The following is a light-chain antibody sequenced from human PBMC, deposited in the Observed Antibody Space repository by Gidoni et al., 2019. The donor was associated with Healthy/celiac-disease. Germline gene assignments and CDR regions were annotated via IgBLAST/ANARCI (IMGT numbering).Light chain of an antibody. CDR3: QQYLSTPCS. Sequence: DIVMTQSPVSLPVSLGERATINCKSSQSVLYSSNNKNYLAWYQQKPGQPPKLLIYWASTRESGVPDRFSGSGSGTDFTLNISRLQAEDVAVYYCQQYLSTPCSFGQGTKLEIK. CDR1: QSVLYSSNNKNY. CDR2: WAS. V-gene: IGKV4-1*01. J-gene: IGKJ2*04.